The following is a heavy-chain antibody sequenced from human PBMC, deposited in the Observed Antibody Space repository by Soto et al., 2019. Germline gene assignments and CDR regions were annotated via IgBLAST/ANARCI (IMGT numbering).Heavy chain of an antibody. CDR2: ISGSGGST. D-gene: IGHD3-10*01. V-gene: IGHV3-23*01. CDR1: GFTFSSYA. CDR3: AKSRTMVRGVLYFFSFDY. Sequence: GGSLRLSCAASGFTFSSYAMSWVRQAPGKGLEWVSAISGSGGSTYYADSVKGRFTISRDNSKNTLYLQMNSLRAEDTAVYYCAKSRTMVRGVLYFFSFDYWGQGTLVTVSS. J-gene: IGHJ4*02.